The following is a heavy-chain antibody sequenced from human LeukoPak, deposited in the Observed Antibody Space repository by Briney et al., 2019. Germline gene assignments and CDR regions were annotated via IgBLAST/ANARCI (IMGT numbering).Heavy chain of an antibody. Sequence: GGSLRLSCAASGFTFSSYSMNWVRQAPGKGLDWVSYISSSSSNIYYADSVKGRFTISRDNAKNSLYLQMNCLRVEDTAAYYCARGLRFLEDRGRPWGQGTLVTVSS. D-gene: IGHD3-3*01. J-gene: IGHJ5*02. CDR2: ISSSSSNI. V-gene: IGHV3-48*01. CDR3: ARGLRFLEDRGRP. CDR1: GFTFSSYS.